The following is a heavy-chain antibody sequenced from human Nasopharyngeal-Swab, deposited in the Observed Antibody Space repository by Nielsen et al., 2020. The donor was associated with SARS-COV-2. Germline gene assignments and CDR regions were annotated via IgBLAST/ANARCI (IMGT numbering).Heavy chain of an antibody. J-gene: IGHJ5*02. CDR2: INHSGST. V-gene: IGHV4-34*01. Sequence: WIRQPPGKGLEWIGEINHSGSTNYNPSLKSRVTISVDTSKNQFSLKLSSVTAADTAVYYCARGAAAAGKGWFDPWGQGTLVTVSS. D-gene: IGHD6-13*01. CDR3: ARGAAAAGKGWFDP.